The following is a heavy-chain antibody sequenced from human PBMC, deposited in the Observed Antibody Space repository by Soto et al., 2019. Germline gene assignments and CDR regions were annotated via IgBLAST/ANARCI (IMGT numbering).Heavy chain of an antibody. CDR1: GFTFSSYA. J-gene: IGHJ6*02. CDR3: TRHPWIAADYYYYYGMDV. Sequence: PGGSLRLSCAASGFTFSSYAMSWVRQAPGKGLEWVSVISSRGGSTYYADSVKGRFTISRDNAKNTLYLQMNSLKTEDTAVYYCTRHPWIAADYYYYYGMDVWGQGTTVTVSS. V-gene: IGHV3-23*01. D-gene: IGHD6-13*01. CDR2: ISSRGGST.